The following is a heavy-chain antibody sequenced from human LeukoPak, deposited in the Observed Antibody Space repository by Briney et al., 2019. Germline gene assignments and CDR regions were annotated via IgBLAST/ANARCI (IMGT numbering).Heavy chain of an antibody. D-gene: IGHD4-17*01. CDR3: ARHRPDYGDYVAYFDY. CDR1: GGSISSSSYY. J-gene: IGHJ4*02. Sequence: SETLSLTCTVSGGSISSSSYYWGWIRQPPGKGLEWFGSFYYSESTYSNPSLKRRLTISVDTSKNQFSLKLSSVTAADTAVYYCARHRPDYGDYVAYFDYWGQGALVTVSS. CDR2: FYYSEST. V-gene: IGHV4-39*01.